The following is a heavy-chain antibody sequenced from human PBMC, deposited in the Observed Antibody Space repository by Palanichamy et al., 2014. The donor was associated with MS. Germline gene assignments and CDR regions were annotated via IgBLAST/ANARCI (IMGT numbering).Heavy chain of an antibody. V-gene: IGHV3-21*01. J-gene: IGHJ4*02. CDR3: ARAMTTVTTTRAVPYYFDY. Sequence: EVQLVESGGGLVKPGGSLRLSCAASGFTFRSYHMNWVRQAPGKGLEWVSSISTSSTYIYYADSVKGRFTISRDNAKNSLYLQMNSLRAEDTAVYYCARAMTTVTTTRAVPYYFDYWGQGALVTVSS. CDR2: ISTSSTYI. D-gene: IGHD4-17*01. CDR1: GFTFRSYH.